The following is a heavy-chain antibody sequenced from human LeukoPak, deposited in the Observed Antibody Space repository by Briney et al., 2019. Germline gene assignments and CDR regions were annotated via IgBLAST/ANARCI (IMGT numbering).Heavy chain of an antibody. J-gene: IGHJ4*02. CDR1: GFSLSTSGVG. CDR2: IYWDDDK. CDR3: ATQWLDGNYFDY. D-gene: IGHD6-19*01. Sequence: SGPTLVNPTQTLTLTCTFSGFSLSTSGVGVGWIRQPPGKALEWLALIYWDDDKRYSPSLKSRLTITKDTSKNQVVLTMTSMDPVDTAPYYCATQWLDGNYFDYWGQGTLVTVSS. V-gene: IGHV2-5*02.